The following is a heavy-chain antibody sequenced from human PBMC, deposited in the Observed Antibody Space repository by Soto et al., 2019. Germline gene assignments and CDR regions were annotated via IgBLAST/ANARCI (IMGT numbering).Heavy chain of an antibody. D-gene: IGHD3-3*01. J-gene: IGHJ4*02. CDR1: GFTFDDYA. V-gene: IGHV3-9*01. Sequence: EVQLVESGGGLVQPGRSLRLSCAASGFTFDDYAMHWVRQAPGKGLEWVSGISWNSGSIGYADSVKGRFTISRDNAKNSLYLQMNSLRAEDTALYYCAKSVEEWLFHPPDYWGQGTLVTVSS. CDR3: AKSVEEWLFHPPDY. CDR2: ISWNSGSI.